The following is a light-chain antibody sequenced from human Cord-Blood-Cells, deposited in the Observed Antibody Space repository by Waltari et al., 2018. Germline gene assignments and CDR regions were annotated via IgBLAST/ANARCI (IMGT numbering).Light chain of an antibody. Sequence: QSPLTQPRSVSGSPGQSVTTSCTGTSSDVVSYNYVPWYQQPPGKAPKRMIYDVSKRPSGVPDRFSGSKSGNTASLTISGLQAEDEADYYCCSYAGSYTFVFGTGTKVTVL. CDR2: DVS. V-gene: IGLV2-11*01. CDR3: CSYAGSYTFV. CDR1: SSDVVSYNY. J-gene: IGLJ1*01.